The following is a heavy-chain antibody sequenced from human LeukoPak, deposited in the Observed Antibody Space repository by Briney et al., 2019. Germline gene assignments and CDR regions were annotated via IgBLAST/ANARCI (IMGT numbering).Heavy chain of an antibody. Sequence: GGSLRLSCAASGFTFSSYEMNWVRQAPGKGLEWVSYISSSGSTIYYADSVKGRFTISRDNAKNSLYLQMNSLRAEDTAVYYCARPSTGNAFDIWGQGTMVTVSS. V-gene: IGHV3-48*03. J-gene: IGHJ3*02. CDR2: ISSSGSTI. D-gene: IGHD3-10*01. CDR3: ARPSTGNAFDI. CDR1: GFTFSSYE.